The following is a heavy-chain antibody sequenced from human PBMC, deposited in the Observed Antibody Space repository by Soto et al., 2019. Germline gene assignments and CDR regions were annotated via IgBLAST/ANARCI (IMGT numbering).Heavy chain of an antibody. Sequence: AGGSLRLSCAASGFTFSNAWMSWVRQAPGKGLEWVGRIKSKTDGGTTDYAAPVKGRFTISRDDSKNTLYLQMNSLKTEDTAVYYCTTGPSGYDYPPGDYWGQGTLVTVSS. V-gene: IGHV3-15*01. CDR3: TTGPSGYDYPPGDY. J-gene: IGHJ4*02. D-gene: IGHD5-12*01. CDR2: IKSKTDGGTT. CDR1: GFTFSNAW.